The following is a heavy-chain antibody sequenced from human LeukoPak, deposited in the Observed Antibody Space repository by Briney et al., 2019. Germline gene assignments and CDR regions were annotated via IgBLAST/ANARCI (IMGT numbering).Heavy chain of an antibody. D-gene: IGHD3-22*01. CDR2: ISWNSGSI. CDR3: AKDMVPYDSSGYYDY. J-gene: IGHJ4*02. Sequence: GGSLRLSCAASGFTFDDYAMHWIRQAPGKGLEWVSGISWNSGSIGYADSVKGRFTISRDNAKNSLYLQMNSLRAEDTALYYCAKDMVPYDSSGYYDYWGQGTLVTVSS. CDR1: GFTFDDYA. V-gene: IGHV3-9*01.